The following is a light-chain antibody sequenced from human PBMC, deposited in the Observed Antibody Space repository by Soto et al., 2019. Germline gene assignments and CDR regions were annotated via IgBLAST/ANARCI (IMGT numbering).Light chain of an antibody. J-gene: IGLJ2*01. Sequence: QSALTQPVSVSGSPGQSITISCTGTSSDVGGYNYVSWYQHHPGKAPKLMIYDVSNRPSGVSNRFSGSKSGNTASLTISGLQAEDEADYYCSSYTSGSTLVFGGGTKLTVL. V-gene: IGLV2-14*03. CDR3: SSYTSGSTLV. CDR1: SSDVGGYNY. CDR2: DVS.